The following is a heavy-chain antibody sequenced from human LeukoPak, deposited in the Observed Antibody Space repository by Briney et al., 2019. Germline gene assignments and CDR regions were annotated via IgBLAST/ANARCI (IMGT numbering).Heavy chain of an antibody. J-gene: IGHJ6*03. Sequence: GASVKVSCKASGGTFSSYAISWVRQAPGQGLEWMGGIIPIFGTANYAQKFQGRVTITADKSTSTAYMGLSSLRSEDTAVYYCARDAEQMATITHYYYYMDVWGKGTTVTVSS. CDR2: IIPIFGTA. CDR3: ARDAEQMATITHYYYYMDV. V-gene: IGHV1-69*06. CDR1: GGTFSSYA. D-gene: IGHD5-24*01.